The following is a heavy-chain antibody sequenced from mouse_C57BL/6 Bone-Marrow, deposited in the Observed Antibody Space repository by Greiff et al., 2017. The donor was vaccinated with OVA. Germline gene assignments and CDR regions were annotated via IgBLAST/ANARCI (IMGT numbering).Heavy chain of an antibody. V-gene: IGHV5-15*01. CDR2: ISNLAYSI. CDR1: GFTFSDYG. J-gene: IGHJ4*01. CDR3: ARHEENAMDY. Sequence: EVKLMESGGGLVQPGGSLKLSCAASGFTFSDYGMAWVRQAPRKGPEWVAFISNLAYSIYYADTVTGRFTISRENAKNTLYLEMSSLRSEDTAMYYCARHEENAMDYWGQGTSVTVSS.